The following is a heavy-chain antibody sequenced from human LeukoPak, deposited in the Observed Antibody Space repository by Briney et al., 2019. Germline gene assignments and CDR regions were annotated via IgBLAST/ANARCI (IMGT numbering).Heavy chain of an antibody. CDR3: AKGQERTRIAARPSALDF. D-gene: IGHD6-6*01. Sequence: GGSLRLSCTASGLIFTNYAMTWVRQAPGKGLKWVSTISGSGASTYYADSVKGRFTISRENSKNTLYLQMSTLRAEDTATYYCAKGQERTRIAARPSALDFWGQGTLVTVSS. J-gene: IGHJ4*02. V-gene: IGHV3-23*01. CDR1: GLIFTNYA. CDR2: ISGSGAST.